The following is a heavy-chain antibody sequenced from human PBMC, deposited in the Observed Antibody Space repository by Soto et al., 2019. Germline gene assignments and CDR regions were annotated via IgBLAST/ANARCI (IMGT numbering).Heavy chain of an antibody. Sequence: GGSLRLSCAASGFTFSSYGMHWVRQAPGKGLEWVAVIWYDGSNKYYADSVKGRFTISRDNSKNTLYLQMNSLRAEDTAVYYCARGSLYDYGDYPTNFDYWGQGTLVTVSS. CDR2: IWYDGSNK. J-gene: IGHJ4*02. D-gene: IGHD4-17*01. CDR3: ARGSLYDYGDYPTNFDY. CDR1: GFTFSSYG. V-gene: IGHV3-33*01.